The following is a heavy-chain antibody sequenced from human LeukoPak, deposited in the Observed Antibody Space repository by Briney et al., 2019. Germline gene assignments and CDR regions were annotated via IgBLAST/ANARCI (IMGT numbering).Heavy chain of an antibody. CDR1: GFTFSSYS. V-gene: IGHV3-21*01. CDR3: ARDHDFWSGYEDY. Sequence: GGSLRLSCAASGFTFSSYSMNWVRQAPGKGLEWVLSISSSSSYIYYADSVKGRFTISRDNAKNSLYLQMNSLRAEDTAVYYCARDHDFWSGYEDYWGQGTLVTVSS. J-gene: IGHJ4*02. D-gene: IGHD3-3*01. CDR2: ISSSSSYI.